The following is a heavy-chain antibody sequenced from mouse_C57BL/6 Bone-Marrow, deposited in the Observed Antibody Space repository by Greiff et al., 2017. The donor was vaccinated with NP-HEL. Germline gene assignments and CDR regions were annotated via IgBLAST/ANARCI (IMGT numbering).Heavy chain of an antibody. CDR3: ARAIITPVVAPVAY. Sequence: EVQLVESGGDLVKPGGSLKLSCAASGFTFSSYGMSWVRQTPDKRLEWVATISSGGSYTYYPDSVKGRFTISRDNAKNNLYLQMSSLKSEDTAMYYCARAIITPVVAPVAYWGQGALGTVSA. CDR2: ISSGGSYT. CDR1: GFTFSSYG. J-gene: IGHJ3*01. D-gene: IGHD1-1*01. V-gene: IGHV5-6*01.